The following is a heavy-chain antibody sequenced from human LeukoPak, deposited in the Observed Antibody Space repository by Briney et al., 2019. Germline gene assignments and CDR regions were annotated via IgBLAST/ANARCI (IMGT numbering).Heavy chain of an antibody. CDR1: GFTFSSYA. Sequence: GGSLRLSCAASGFTFSSYAMHRVRQAPGKGLEWVAVISYDGSNKYYADSVKGRFTISRDNSKNTLYLQMNSLRAEDTAVYYCANLNAPYWGNFDYWGQGTLVTVSS. CDR2: ISYDGSNK. CDR3: ANLNAPYWGNFDY. V-gene: IGHV3-30*04. D-gene: IGHD3-16*01. J-gene: IGHJ4*02.